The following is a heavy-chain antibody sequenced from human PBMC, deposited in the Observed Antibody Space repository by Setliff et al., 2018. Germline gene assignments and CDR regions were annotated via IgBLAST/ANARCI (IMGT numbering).Heavy chain of an antibody. J-gene: IGHJ4*02. CDR3: FGAGTCSY. V-gene: IGHV3-7*01. Sequence: GGSLRLSCGASGFTHKNDWVSWVRQAPGKGLEWLASINPDGSEKYYVDSVKGRFTISRDNARNSLSLQINSLRTEDTAVYYCFGAGTCSYWGQGTLVTVSS. CDR1: GFTHKNDW. D-gene: IGHD3-10*01. CDR2: INPDGSEK.